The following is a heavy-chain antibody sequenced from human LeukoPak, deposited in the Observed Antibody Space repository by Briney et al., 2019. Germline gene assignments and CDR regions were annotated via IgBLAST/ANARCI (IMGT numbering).Heavy chain of an antibody. J-gene: IGHJ4*02. CDR3: ARDDRRASIVVVPAAPDY. CDR1: GFTFSSYG. V-gene: IGHV3-33*01. D-gene: IGHD2-2*01. CDR2: IWYDGSNK. Sequence: GGSLRLFCAASGFTFSSYGMHWVRQAPGKGLEWVAVIWYDGSNKYYADSVKGRFTISRDNSKNTLYLQMNSLRAEDTAVYYCARDDRRASIVVVPAAPDYWGQGTLVTVSS.